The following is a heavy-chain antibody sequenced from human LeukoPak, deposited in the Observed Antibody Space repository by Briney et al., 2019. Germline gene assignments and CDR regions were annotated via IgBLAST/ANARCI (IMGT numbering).Heavy chain of an antibody. CDR3: ARGWGYSSSSYWFDP. CDR2: INHSGST. CDR1: GGSFSGYY. J-gene: IGHJ5*02. D-gene: IGHD6-6*01. V-gene: IGHV4-34*01. Sequence: SETLSLTCAVYGGSFSGYYWSWIRQPPGKGLEWIGEINHSGSTNYNPSLKSRVTISVDTSKNQFSLKLSSVTAADTAVYYCARGWGYSSSSYWFDPWGQGTLVTVSS.